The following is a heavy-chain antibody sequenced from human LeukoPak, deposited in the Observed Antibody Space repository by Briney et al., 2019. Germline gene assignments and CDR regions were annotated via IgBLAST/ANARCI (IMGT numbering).Heavy chain of an antibody. D-gene: IGHD2-15*01. J-gene: IGHJ6*02. CDR3: ATDQGGGYSPLGDYYYGMDV. CDR2: FDPEDGET. CDR1: GYTLTELS. Sequence: ASVKVSCTVSGYTLTELSMHWVRQAPGKGLEWMGGFDPEDGETIYAQKFQGRVTMTEDTSTDTAYMELSSLRSEDTAVYYCATDQGGGYSPLGDYYYGMDVWGQGTTVTVSS. V-gene: IGHV1-24*01.